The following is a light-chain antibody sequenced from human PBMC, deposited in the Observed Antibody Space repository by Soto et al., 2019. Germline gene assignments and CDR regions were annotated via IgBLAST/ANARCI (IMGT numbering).Light chain of an antibody. J-gene: IGKJ5*01. CDR3: MQRIEFPIT. CDR2: TLS. Sequence: DVVMAQSPLSLPVTLGQPASISCRSSQSLVYSDGNTYLDWYLQKPGQSPQLLIYTLSYRASGVPDRFSGSGSGTDFTLKISRVEAEDVGVYYCMQRIEFPITFGQGTRLEIK. V-gene: IGKV2-40*01. CDR1: QSLVYSDGNTY.